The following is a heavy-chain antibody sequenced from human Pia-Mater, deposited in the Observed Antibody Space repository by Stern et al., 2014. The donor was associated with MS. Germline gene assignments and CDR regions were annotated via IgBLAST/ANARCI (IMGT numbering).Heavy chain of an antibody. CDR2: ISSTSSIK. CDR1: GFTFSSYS. Sequence: EVQLVESGGGLVQPGGSLRLSCAASGFTFSSYSMNWVRQAPGKGLEWVSYISSTSSIKYYADSVKGRFTISRDNAKNSLYLQMNSLRAEDTAVYYCARARDSDGYSPDYWGQGTLVTVSS. D-gene: IGHD3-22*01. CDR3: ARARDSDGYSPDY. J-gene: IGHJ4*02. V-gene: IGHV3-48*01.